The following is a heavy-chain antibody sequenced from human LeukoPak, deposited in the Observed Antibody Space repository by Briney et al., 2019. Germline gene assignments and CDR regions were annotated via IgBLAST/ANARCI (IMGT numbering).Heavy chain of an antibody. V-gene: IGHV4-59*01. CDR2: IYYSGST. J-gene: IGHJ4*02. Sequence: PSETLSLTCTVSGGSISSYYWSWIRQPPGKGLEWIGYIYYSGSTNYNPSLKSRVTISVDTSKNQFSLKLSSVTAADTAVYYCARVSGYDWESFYDYWGQGTLVTVSS. CDR3: ARVSGYDWESFYDY. CDR1: GGSISSYY. D-gene: IGHD5-12*01.